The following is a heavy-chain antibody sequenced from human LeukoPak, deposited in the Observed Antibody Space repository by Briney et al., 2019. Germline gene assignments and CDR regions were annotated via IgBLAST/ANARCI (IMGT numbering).Heavy chain of an antibody. CDR3: TRHFYDYVWGSSTFDI. Sequence: GGSLRLSCAASGFTFSGSAMHWVRQASGKGLEWVGRIRSKANSYATAYAASVKGRFTISRDDSKNTAYLQMNSLKTKDTAVYYCTRHFYDYVWGSSTFDIWGQGTMVTVSS. CDR1: GFTFSGSA. D-gene: IGHD3-16*01. V-gene: IGHV3-73*01. J-gene: IGHJ3*02. CDR2: IRSKANSYAT.